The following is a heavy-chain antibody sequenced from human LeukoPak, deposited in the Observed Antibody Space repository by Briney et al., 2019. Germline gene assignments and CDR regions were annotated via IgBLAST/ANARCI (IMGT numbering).Heavy chain of an antibody. CDR1: GYSISSGYV. CDR3: ARDGEGFFDY. J-gene: IGHJ4*02. CDR2: MYHSGIT. V-gene: IGHV4-38-2*02. D-gene: IGHD2-21*01. Sequence: PSDTLSLTCTVSGYSISSGYVWAWMRQPPGKGLEWIGNMYHSGITYYDPSLKSRVTMSVDTSKNQFSLKLTSVTAADTAVYFCARDGEGFFDYWGQGTLVTVSS.